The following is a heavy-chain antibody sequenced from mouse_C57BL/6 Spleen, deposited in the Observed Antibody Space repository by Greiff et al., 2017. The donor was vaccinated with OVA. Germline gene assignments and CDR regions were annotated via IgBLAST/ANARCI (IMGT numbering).Heavy chain of an antibody. CDR3: AYQTGKAMDD. D-gene: IGHD4-1*01. CDR1: GYPFPASW. J-gene: IGHJ4*01. V-gene: IGHV1-50*01. CDR2: INPSDAYT. Sequence: VQLQQPGPELLKPGASVKLSSRASGYPFPASWMQWVKPSPGRALGWIGEINPSDAYTTYNQRFKGKATLTVDTSSSTAYMQLSSLTSEDAAVYYCAYQTGKAMDDWGKGTSVTVSS.